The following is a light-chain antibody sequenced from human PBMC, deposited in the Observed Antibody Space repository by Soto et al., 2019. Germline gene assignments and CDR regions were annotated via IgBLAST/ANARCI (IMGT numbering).Light chain of an antibody. J-gene: IGKJ4*01. CDR3: QQYCGSPLT. CDR1: QSVSSSS. V-gene: IGKV3-20*01. Sequence: EIVLTQSPCTLSLSPGESATLSCRASQSVSSSSLAWYQQKPGQAPRLLFFGVSNRAAGVPDRFGGSGSGTDFTLTISRLEPEDFAVYYCQQYCGSPLTFGGGTKVDI. CDR2: GVS.